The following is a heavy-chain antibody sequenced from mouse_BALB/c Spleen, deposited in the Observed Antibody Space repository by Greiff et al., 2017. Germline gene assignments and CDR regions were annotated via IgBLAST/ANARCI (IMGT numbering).Heavy chain of an antibody. CDR2: ISSGGSYT. J-gene: IGHJ2*01. CDR3: ARHPIYDGYYGDY. CDR1: GFTFSSYG. V-gene: IGHV5-6*01. D-gene: IGHD2-3*01. Sequence: EVKVVESGGDLVKPGGSLKLSCAASGFTFSSYGMSWVRQTPDKRLEWVATISSGGSYTYYPDSVKGRFTISRDNAKNTLYLQMSSLKSEDTAMYYCARHPIYDGYYGDYWGQGTTLTVSS.